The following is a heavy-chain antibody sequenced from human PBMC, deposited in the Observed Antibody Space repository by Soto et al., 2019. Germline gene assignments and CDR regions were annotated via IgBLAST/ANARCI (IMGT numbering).Heavy chain of an antibody. V-gene: IGHV1-18*01. CDR1: GYTFTSYG. CDR2: ISSYNGNT. J-gene: IGHJ4*02. D-gene: IGHD1-26*01. CDR3: ARDASVGLNDY. Sequence: QVQLVQSGAEVKKPGASVKVSCKASGYTFTSYGISWVRQAPGQGLEWMGWISSYNGNTKYAQKLKGRVTITTYIPTSAAYMELRSMRSDDTAVYYWARDASVGLNDYWGQGTLGTVSS.